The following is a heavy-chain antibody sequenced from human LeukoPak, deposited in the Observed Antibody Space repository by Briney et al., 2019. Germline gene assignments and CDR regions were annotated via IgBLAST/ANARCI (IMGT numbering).Heavy chain of an antibody. D-gene: IGHD1-26*01. CDR2: ITSSGTYI. J-gene: IGHJ4*02. Sequence: PGGSLRLSCAASGFTFSNYNMNWVRQAPGKAMEWVSSITSSGTYIFYADSVKGRFTISRDNAKNSLYLQMDSLGPEDTAVYYCARFYANEWELPHWGQGTLVTVSS. V-gene: IGHV3-21*01. CDR3: ARFYANEWELPH. CDR1: GFTFSNYN.